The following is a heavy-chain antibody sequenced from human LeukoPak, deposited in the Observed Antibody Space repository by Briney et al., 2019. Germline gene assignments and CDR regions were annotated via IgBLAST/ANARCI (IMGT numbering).Heavy chain of an antibody. J-gene: IGHJ4*02. CDR2: MNPNSGNT. V-gene: IGHV1-8*02. Sequence: ASVTVSFTASGYTFTIYDINWMRQATGQGLEWMGWMNPNSGNTGYAQKLQGRVTMTTDTSTSTAYMELRSLRSDDTAVYYCARAPGGYCSSTSCYTYGDYWGQGTLVTVSS. CDR1: GYTFTIYD. D-gene: IGHD2-2*02. CDR3: ARAPGGYCSSTSCYTYGDY.